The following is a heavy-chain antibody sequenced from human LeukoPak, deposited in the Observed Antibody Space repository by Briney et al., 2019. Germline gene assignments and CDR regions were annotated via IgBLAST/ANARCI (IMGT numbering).Heavy chain of an antibody. CDR2: INPNSGST. Sequence: ASVKVSCKASGCTFTGYYMHWVRQAPGQGLEWMGRINPNSGSTNYAQKFQGRVTMTRDTSISTAYMELSRLRSDDTAVYYCARDRYSSSPGDFDYWGQGTLVTVSS. CDR3: ARDRYSSSPGDFDY. V-gene: IGHV1-2*06. CDR1: GCTFTGYY. J-gene: IGHJ4*02. D-gene: IGHD6-6*01.